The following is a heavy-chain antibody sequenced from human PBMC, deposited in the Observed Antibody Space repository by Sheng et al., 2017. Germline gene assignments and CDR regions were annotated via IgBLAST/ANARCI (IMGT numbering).Heavy chain of an antibody. D-gene: IGHD2-15*01. J-gene: IGHJ5*02. CDR3: ARTVGYCSDSSCPYNYFDP. Sequence: QITLKESGPTLVKPTQSLTLTCTFSGFSLSTIGVGVGWIRQPPGKALEWLALIYWNDDKRYSPSSESRLTXTKDTSKNQVVLTLTNVDPVDTGTYYCARTVGYCSDSSCPYNYFDPWGQGTLVTVSS. V-gene: IGHV2-5*01. CDR2: IYWNDDK. CDR1: GFSLSTIGVG.